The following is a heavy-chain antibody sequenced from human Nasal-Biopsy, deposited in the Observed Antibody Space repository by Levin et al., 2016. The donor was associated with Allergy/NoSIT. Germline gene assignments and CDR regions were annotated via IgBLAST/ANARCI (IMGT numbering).Heavy chain of an antibody. CDR2: IDISRGTT. J-gene: IGHJ4*02. D-gene: IGHD1-26*01. Sequence: ASVKVSCKASGYTFTSYYVHWVRQASGQGLEYMGVIDISRGTTKYAQNFQDRATMTRDTSTSTVYMEMSSLTSDDTAVYYCVRGGTSWSTFGAPYDNWGQGTLVTVSS. CDR1: GYTFTSYY. V-gene: IGHV1-46*03. CDR3: VRGGTSWSTFGAPYDN.